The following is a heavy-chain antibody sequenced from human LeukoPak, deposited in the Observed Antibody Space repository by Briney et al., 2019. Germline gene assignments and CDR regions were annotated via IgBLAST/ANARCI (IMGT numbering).Heavy chain of an antibody. J-gene: IGHJ2*01. CDR3: ARGKGFRGYGDYEAGYFDL. D-gene: IGHD4-17*01. CDR1: GGSISSYY. CDR2: IYYSGST. V-gene: IGHV4-59*01. Sequence: SETLSLTCTVSGGSISSYYWSWIRQPPGKGLEWIGYIYYSGSTNYNPSLKSRVTISVDTSKNQFSLKLSSVTAADTAVYYCARGKGFRGYGDYEAGYFDLWGRGTLVTVSS.